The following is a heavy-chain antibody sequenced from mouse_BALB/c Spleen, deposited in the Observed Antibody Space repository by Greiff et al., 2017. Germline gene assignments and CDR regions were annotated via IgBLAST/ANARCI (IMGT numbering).Heavy chain of an antibody. D-gene: IGHD1-1*01. CDR3: ARSPSSYAMDY. CDR1: GYTFTSYV. V-gene: IGHV1-14*01. J-gene: IGHJ4*01. Sequence: EVQLQQSGPELVKPGASVKMSCKASGYTFTSYVMHWVKQKPGQGLEWIGYINPYNDGTKYNEKFKGKATLTSDKSSSTAYMELSSLTSEDSAVYYCARSPSSYAMDYWGQGTSVTVSS. CDR2: INPYNDGT.